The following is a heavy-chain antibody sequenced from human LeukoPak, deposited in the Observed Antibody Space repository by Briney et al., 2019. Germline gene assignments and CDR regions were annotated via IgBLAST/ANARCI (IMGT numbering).Heavy chain of an antibody. V-gene: IGHV4-59*01. Sequence: SETLSLTCTVSGDSITTYYWSWIRQPPGKGLEWIGYIYHSGSTKYNPSLKSRVTISVDTSKKQFSLKLSSVTAADTAVYYCARDGYGGVDSWGQGTLVTVSS. D-gene: IGHD3-10*01. CDR3: ARDGYGGVDS. CDR1: GDSITTYY. J-gene: IGHJ4*02. CDR2: IYHSGST.